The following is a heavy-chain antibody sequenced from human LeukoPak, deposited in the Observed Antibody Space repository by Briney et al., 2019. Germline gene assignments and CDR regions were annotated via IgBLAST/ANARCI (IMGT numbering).Heavy chain of an antibody. CDR1: GGSVSSGSYY. D-gene: IGHD1-26*01. Sequence: SETLSLTCAVSGGSVSSGSYYWTWIRQPPGKGLEWIGYIYYSGSTNYNPSLKSRVTISVDTSKNQFSLKLSSVTAADTAVYYCARESGATDAFDIWGQGTMVTVSS. CDR3: ARESGATDAFDI. J-gene: IGHJ3*02. CDR2: IYYSGST. V-gene: IGHV4-61*01.